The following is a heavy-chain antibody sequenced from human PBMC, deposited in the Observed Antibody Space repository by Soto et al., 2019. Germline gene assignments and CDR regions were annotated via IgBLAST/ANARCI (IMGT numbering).Heavy chain of an antibody. J-gene: IGHJ4*02. Sequence: GASVKVSCKASGGTFSSYAISWVRQAPGQGLEWMGGIIPIFGTANYAQKFRGRVTITADESTSTAYMELSSLRSEDTAVYYCARSQDIVVVPAAMRGSTGALFDYWGQGTLVTVSS. CDR2: IIPIFGTA. D-gene: IGHD2-2*01. CDR1: GGTFSSYA. CDR3: ARSQDIVVVPAAMRGSTGALFDY. V-gene: IGHV1-69*13.